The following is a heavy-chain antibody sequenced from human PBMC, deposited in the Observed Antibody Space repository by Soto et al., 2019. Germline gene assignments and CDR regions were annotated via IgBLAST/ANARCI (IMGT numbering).Heavy chain of an antibody. J-gene: IGHJ4*02. CDR2: IYYSGST. V-gene: IGHV4-39*01. D-gene: IGHD6-19*01. CDR3: ARRGIAVALYS. CDR1: GSSISSTIYY. Sequence: QLQLQESGPGLVKPSETLSLSCTVSGSSISSTIYYWGWIRQPPGKGLEWIGSIYYSGSTYYNPSLKSRGTISVDTSKNQFSLKLSSVTAADTAVYYCARRGIAVALYSWGQGTLVTVSS.